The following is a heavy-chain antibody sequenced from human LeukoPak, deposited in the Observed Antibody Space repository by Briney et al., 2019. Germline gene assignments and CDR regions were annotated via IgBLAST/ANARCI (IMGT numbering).Heavy chain of an antibody. V-gene: IGHV4-59*08. CDR1: GGSISSYY. D-gene: IGHD3-10*01. Sequence: SETLSLTCTVSGGSISSYYWSWIRQPPGKGLEWIGYIYYSGSTNYNPSLKSRVTISVDTSKNQFSLKLSSVTAADTAVYYCAGNYGSGSYYNCDYWGQGTLVTVSS. J-gene: IGHJ4*02. CDR3: AGNYGSGSYYNCDY. CDR2: IYYSGST.